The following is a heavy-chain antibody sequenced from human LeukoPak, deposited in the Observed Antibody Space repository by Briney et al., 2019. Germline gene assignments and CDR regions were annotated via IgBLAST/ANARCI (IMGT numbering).Heavy chain of an antibody. CDR3: ARAIHNNYGDYVHVNWFDP. D-gene: IGHD4-17*01. Sequence: GGSLRLSCAASGFTFSSYGMHWVRQAPGKGLEWVSSISGSSYYINYADSVKGRFTISRDNAKNSLYLHMNSLRAEDTAVYYCARAIHNNYGDYVHVNWFDPWGQGTLVTVSS. CDR2: ISGSSYYI. CDR1: GFTFSSYG. J-gene: IGHJ5*02. V-gene: IGHV3-21*01.